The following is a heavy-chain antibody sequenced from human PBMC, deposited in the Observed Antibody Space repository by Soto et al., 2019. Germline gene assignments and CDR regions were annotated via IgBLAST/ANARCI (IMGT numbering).Heavy chain of an antibody. CDR3: ARGGSSWYPERSYYYMDV. J-gene: IGHJ6*03. CDR2: ISSSSSYI. Sequence: GGSLRLSCAASGFTFSSYSMNWVRQAPGKGLEWVSSISSSSSYIYYADSVKGRFTISRDNAKNSLYLQMNSLRAEDTAVYYCARGGSSWYPERSYYYMDVWGKGTTVTVSS. V-gene: IGHV3-21*01. D-gene: IGHD6-13*01. CDR1: GFTFSSYS.